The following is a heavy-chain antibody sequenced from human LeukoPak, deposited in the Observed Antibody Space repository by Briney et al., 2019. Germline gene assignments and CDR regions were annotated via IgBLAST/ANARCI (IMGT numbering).Heavy chain of an antibody. Sequence: PSETLSLTCTVSVGAVSSGSDYWSWIRQPPGQGLEWIGYIHYSGSTKYNPSLESRVTMSVDTSKNQFSLKVTSVTAADTAIYYCTRTNYGDYNWFDPWGQGTLVTVSS. CDR1: VGAVSSGSDY. CDR2: IHYSGST. D-gene: IGHD4-17*01. CDR3: TRTNYGDYNWFDP. V-gene: IGHV4-61*01. J-gene: IGHJ5*02.